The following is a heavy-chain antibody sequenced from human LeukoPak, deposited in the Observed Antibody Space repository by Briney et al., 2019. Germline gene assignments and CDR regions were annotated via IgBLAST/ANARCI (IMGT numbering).Heavy chain of an antibody. Sequence: GGSLRLSCAASGFTFSGYWMSWVRQAPGKGLEWVANIKQDGSEKYYVDSVKGRFTISRDNAKNSLYLQMNSLRAEDTAVYYCARGKIQLSWGQGTLVTVSS. J-gene: IGHJ4*02. CDR2: IKQDGSEK. D-gene: IGHD5-18*01. CDR1: GFTFSGYW. V-gene: IGHV3-7*01. CDR3: ARGKIQLS.